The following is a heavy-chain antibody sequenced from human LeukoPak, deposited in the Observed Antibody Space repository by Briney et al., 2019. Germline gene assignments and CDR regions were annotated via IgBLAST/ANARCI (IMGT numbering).Heavy chain of an antibody. CDR1: GYSSSTSYY. V-gene: IGHV4-38-2*02. CDR2: IYHSGST. CDR3: AKSNGYGLIDI. Sequence: SETLSLTCTVSGYSSSTSYYWGWIRQPPGKGLEWIGSIYHSGSTYYSPSLKSRVTISLDTSRNQFSLKLNSVTAADTAVYYCAKSNGYGLIDIWGQGTMVTVSS. J-gene: IGHJ3*02. D-gene: IGHD3-22*01.